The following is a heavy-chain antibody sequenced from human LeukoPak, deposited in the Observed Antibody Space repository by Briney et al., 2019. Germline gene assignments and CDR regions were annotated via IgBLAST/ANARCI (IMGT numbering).Heavy chain of an antibody. J-gene: IGHJ4*02. CDR1: GFTFSNAW. D-gene: IGHD5-18*01. CDR2: IKSKTDGGTT. Sequence: GGSLRLSCAASGFTFSNAWMSWVRQAPGKGLEWVGRIKSKTDGGTTDYAAPVKGRFTISRDDSKNTLYLQMNSLKTEDTAVYYSTTEYSYGLGAYYFDYWGQGTLVTVSS. CDR3: TTEYSYGLGAYYFDY. V-gene: IGHV3-15*01.